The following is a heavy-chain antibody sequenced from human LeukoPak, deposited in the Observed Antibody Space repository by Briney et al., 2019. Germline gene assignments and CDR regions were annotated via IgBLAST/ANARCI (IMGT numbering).Heavy chain of an antibody. V-gene: IGHV1-46*01. D-gene: IGHD6-13*01. CDR3: ARDQGSSSWNYYYGMDV. CDR1: GYTFTSYY. CDR2: INPSGGST. J-gene: IGHJ6*02. Sequence: ASVKVSCKASGYTFTSYYMHWVRQAPGQGLEWMGIINPSGGSTSYAQKFQGRVTMTRDTSTSTVYMELSSLRSEDTAVYYCARDQGSSSWNYYYGMDVWGQGTTVTVSS.